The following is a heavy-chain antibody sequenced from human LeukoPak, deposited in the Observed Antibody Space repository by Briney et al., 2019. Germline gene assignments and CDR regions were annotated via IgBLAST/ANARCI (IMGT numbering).Heavy chain of an antibody. J-gene: IGHJ4*02. D-gene: IGHD2/OR15-2a*01. V-gene: IGHV3-23*01. CDR2: ISGSGGST. CDR1: GFTFSSYG. Sequence: PGGSLRLSCAASGFTFSSYGMSWVRQAPGKGLEWVSAISGSGGSTYYADSVKGRFTISRDNSKNTLFLQMNSLRTEDTAVYYCVKDRREVLRIDVPDYYFDYWGQGTLVTVSS. CDR3: VKDRREVLRIDVPDYYFDY.